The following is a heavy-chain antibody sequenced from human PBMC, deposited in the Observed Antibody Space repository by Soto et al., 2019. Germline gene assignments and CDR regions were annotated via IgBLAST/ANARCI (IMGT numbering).Heavy chain of an antibody. CDR2: INPILSMS. Sequence: QVQLVQSGAEVKKPGSSVKVSCKASGDTFSFYTINWVRQAPGLGLEWVGRINPILSMSNYAQKFQGRVTMTADKSTSTASMELRSLRSEATAMYYCATSYGSGYRAFDYWGQGALVTVSS. D-gene: IGHD3-10*01. V-gene: IGHV1-69*02. CDR1: GDTFSFYT. J-gene: IGHJ4*02. CDR3: ATSYGSGYRAFDY.